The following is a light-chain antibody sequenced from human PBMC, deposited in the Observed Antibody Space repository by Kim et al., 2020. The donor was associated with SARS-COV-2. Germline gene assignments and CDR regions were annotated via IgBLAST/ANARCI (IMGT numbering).Light chain of an antibody. J-gene: IGLJ1*01. Sequence: QSCPISCTGTSSDVGGYKYVSWYQQHPGKAPKLMIYEVSKRPSGVPDRFSGSKSGNTASLTVSGLQAEDEADYYCSSYAGSNNLYVFGTGTKVTVL. CDR1: SSDVGGYKY. CDR2: EVS. V-gene: IGLV2-8*01. CDR3: SSYAGSNNLYV.